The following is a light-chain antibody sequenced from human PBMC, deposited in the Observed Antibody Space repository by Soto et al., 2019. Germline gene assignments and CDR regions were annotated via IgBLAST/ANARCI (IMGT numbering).Light chain of an antibody. V-gene: IGKV3-15*01. CDR3: QQYNNWPPIT. J-gene: IGKJ5*01. CDR1: QSVSSN. CDR2: GVS. Sequence: EIVMTQSPATLSASPGERATLSCRASQSVSSNLVWYQQKPGQAPRLLIYGVSTRATGTPARFSGSGSGTEFTLTIGSLQSEDFAVYYCQQYNNWPPITFGHGTRLEIK.